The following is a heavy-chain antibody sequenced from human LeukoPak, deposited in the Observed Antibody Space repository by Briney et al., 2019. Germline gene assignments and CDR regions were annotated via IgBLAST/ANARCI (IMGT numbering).Heavy chain of an antibody. CDR3: APRPSGSYYGPDY. J-gene: IGHJ4*02. Sequence: GGSLRLSCAASGFTFSSYAMSWVRQAPGKGLEWVSAISGSGGSTYYADSVKGRFTISRDSSKNTLYLQMNSLRAEDTAVYYCAPRPSGSYYGPDYWGQGTLVTVSS. D-gene: IGHD1-26*01. CDR2: ISGSGGST. CDR1: GFTFSSYA. V-gene: IGHV3-23*01.